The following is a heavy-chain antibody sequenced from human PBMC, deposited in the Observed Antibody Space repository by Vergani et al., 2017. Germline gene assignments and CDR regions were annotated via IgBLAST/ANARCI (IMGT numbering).Heavy chain of an antibody. V-gene: IGHV3-66*01. D-gene: IGHD3-3*01. J-gene: IGHJ4*02. Sequence: EVQLVESGGGLVQPGGSLRLSCAASGFTVSSNYMSWVRQAPGKGLEWVSVIYSGGITYYADSVKGRFTISRDNSKNTLYLQMNSLRAEDTAVYYCAKDLEFGVVPPTNFDYWGQGTLVTVSS. CDR1: GFTVSSNY. CDR3: AKDLEFGVVPPTNFDY. CDR2: IYSGGIT.